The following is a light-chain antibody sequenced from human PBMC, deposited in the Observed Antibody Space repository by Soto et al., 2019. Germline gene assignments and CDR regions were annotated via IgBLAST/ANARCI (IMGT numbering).Light chain of an antibody. V-gene: IGLV1-44*01. CDR3: AAWDDSLNGVV. Sequence: VLTQPPSASGTPGQRVTISCSGSSSNIGSNTVNWYQQLPGTAPKLLIYSNNQRPSGVPDRFSGSKSGTPASLAISGLQSEDEADYYCAAWDDSLNGVVFGGGTKLTVL. J-gene: IGLJ2*01. CDR1: SSNIGSNT. CDR2: SNN.